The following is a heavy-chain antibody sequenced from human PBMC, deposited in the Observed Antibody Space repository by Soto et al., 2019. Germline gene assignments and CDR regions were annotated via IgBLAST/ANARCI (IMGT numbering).Heavy chain of an antibody. V-gene: IGHV3-15*01. J-gene: IGHJ4*02. CDR2: IKSKTDGGTT. CDR1: GITFSNVW. CDR3: TTGRVSSSLYFDS. D-gene: IGHD6-6*01. Sequence: EVQLVESGGGLVKPGGTLRVSCAASGITFSNVWMTWVRQAPGKGLEWVGRIKSKTDGGTTDYGAPGRVRFTISRDDSKNTLYLQMNSLKTEDTAVYYCTTGRVSSSLYFDSWGQGTLVTVSS.